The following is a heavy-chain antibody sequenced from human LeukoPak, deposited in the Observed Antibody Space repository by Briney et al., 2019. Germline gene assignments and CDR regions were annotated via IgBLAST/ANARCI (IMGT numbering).Heavy chain of an antibody. CDR3: AREATVTDGDWMIVY. CDR2: ISAYNGNT. V-gene: IGHV1-18*04. J-gene: IGHJ4*02. CDR1: GYTFTSYG. Sequence: ASVKVSCKASGYTFTSYGMSWVRQAPGQGLEWMGWISAYNGNTNYAQKLQGRVTMTTDTSTSTAYMELRSLRSDDTAVYCCAREATVTDGDWMIVYWGQGTLVTVSS. D-gene: IGHD4-17*01.